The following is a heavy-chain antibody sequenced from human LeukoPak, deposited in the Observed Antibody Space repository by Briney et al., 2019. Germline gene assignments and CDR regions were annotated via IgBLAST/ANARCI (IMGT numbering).Heavy chain of an antibody. CDR2: IYYSGST. J-gene: IGHJ3*02. Sequence: SETLSLTCTVSGGSISSSSYYWGWIRQPPGKGLEWIGSIYYSGSTYYNPSLKSRVTISVDRSKNQFSLKLSSVTAADTAVYYCARDPFYDSSGHAFDIWGQGTMVTVSS. V-gene: IGHV4-39*07. CDR3: ARDPFYDSSGHAFDI. CDR1: GGSISSSSYY. D-gene: IGHD3-22*01.